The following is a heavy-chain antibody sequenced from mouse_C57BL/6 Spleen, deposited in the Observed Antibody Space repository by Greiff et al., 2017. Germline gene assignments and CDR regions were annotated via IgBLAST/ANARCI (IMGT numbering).Heavy chain of an antibody. CDR3: ARVPYYCGSSYGGYFDV. D-gene: IGHD1-1*01. J-gene: IGHJ1*03. CDR1: GYSFTDYN. V-gene: IGHV1-39*01. CDR2: INPTYGTT. Sequence: LVESGPELVKPGASVKISCKASGYSFTDYNMNWVKQSNGKSLEWIGVINPTYGTTSYNQKFKGKATFTVDQSSSTAYLQRNSLTSEDSAVYYCARVPYYCGSSYGGYFDVWGKGTTGTVSA.